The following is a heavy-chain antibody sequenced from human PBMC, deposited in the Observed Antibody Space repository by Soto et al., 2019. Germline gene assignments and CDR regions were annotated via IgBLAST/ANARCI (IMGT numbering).Heavy chain of an antibody. CDR2: IYDNGTT. V-gene: IGHV3-53*01. CDR1: GLTVSNAY. D-gene: IGHD3-10*01. J-gene: IGHJ6*02. Sequence: GGSLRLSXAASGLTVSNAYMAWVRQAPGMGLEWVSVIYDNGTTYYADSVKGRFTISRDTSTNTLSLQMDSLRAEDTAVYYCVRPLPSGRNYGLDVWGQGTTVTVSS. CDR3: VRPLPSGRNYGLDV.